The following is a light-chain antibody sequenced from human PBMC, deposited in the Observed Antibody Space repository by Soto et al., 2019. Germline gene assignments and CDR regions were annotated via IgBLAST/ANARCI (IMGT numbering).Light chain of an antibody. J-gene: IGLJ1*01. CDR3: SSHTXYNTRV. Sequence: QSVLTQPASVSGSPGQSIAISCTGTSSDVGAYNYVSWYQQHPGNAPKLIIHEVSNRPSGVSDRFSGSKSGNTASLTISGLQADDEADYYCSSHTXYNTRVFGTGTKVTVL. CDR2: EVS. V-gene: IGLV2-14*01. CDR1: SSDVGAYNY.